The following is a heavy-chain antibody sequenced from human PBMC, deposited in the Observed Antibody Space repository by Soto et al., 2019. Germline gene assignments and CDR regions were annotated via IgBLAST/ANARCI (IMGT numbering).Heavy chain of an antibody. J-gene: IGHJ6*02. CDR2: ISYDGSNK. CDR1: GFTFSSYG. V-gene: IGHV3-30*18. D-gene: IGHD1-26*01. Sequence: GGSLRLSCAASGFTFSSYGMHWVRQAPGKGLEWVAVISYDGSNKYYADSVKGRFTISRDNSKNTLYLQMNSLRAEDTAVYYCSKDVVVGATTGLGDYYYYYGMDVWGQGTTVTVSS. CDR3: SKDVVVGATTGLGDYYYYYGMDV.